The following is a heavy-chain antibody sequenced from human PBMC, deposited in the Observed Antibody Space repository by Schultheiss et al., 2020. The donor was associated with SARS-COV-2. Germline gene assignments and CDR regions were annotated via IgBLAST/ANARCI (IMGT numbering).Heavy chain of an antibody. CDR3: ARGFEGYCSSTSCYPNYYYMDV. J-gene: IGHJ6*03. CDR1: GFTFSSYS. D-gene: IGHD2-2*01. Sequence: GGSLRLSCAASGFTFSSYSMNWVRQAPGKGLEWVADIKQDGSEKYYVDSVKGRFTISRDNAKNSLYLQMNSLRAEDTAVYYCARGFEGYCSSTSCYPNYYYMDVWGKGTTVTVSS. V-gene: IGHV3-7*04. CDR2: IKQDGSEK.